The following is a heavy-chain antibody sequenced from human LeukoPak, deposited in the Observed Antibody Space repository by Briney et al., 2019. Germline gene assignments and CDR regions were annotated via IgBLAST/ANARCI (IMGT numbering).Heavy chain of an antibody. Sequence: PSETLSLTCAVYGGSFSGYYWSWIRQPPGKGLEWIGEINHSGSTNYNPSLKSRVTISVDTSKNQFSLKLSSVTAADTAVYYCARLTRDGYPPADPWGQGTLVTVSS. CDR2: INHSGST. V-gene: IGHV4-34*01. D-gene: IGHD5-24*01. CDR3: ARLTRDGYPPADP. J-gene: IGHJ5*02. CDR1: GGSFSGYY.